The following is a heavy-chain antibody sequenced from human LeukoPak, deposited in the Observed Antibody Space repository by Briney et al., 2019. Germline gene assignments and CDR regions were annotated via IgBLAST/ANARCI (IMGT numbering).Heavy chain of an antibody. Sequence: PSETLSLTCAVSGGSISSYYWSSMRQPPGKGLEWIGCMHFSGNTNYNPSLKSRVTISVDTSKNQLSLRLSSVTAADTAVYFCARDRIAAAGTRWFDPWGQGTLVIVSS. J-gene: IGHJ5*02. CDR1: GGSISSYY. D-gene: IGHD6-13*01. CDR3: ARDRIAAAGTRWFDP. CDR2: MHFSGNT. V-gene: IGHV4-59*01.